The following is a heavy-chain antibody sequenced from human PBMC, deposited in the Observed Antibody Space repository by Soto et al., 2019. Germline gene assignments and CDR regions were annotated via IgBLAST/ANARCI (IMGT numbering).Heavy chain of an antibody. V-gene: IGHV3-11*01. Sequence: KPGGSLRLSCAASGFTFSDYYMSWIRQAPGKGLEWVSYISSSGSTIYYADSVKGRFTISRDNAKNSLYLQMNSLRAEDTAVYYCARDFTRVVVAWPAFDIWGQGTMVTVSS. J-gene: IGHJ3*02. CDR2: ISSSGSTI. CDR1: GFTFSDYY. CDR3: ARDFTRVVVAWPAFDI. D-gene: IGHD3-22*01.